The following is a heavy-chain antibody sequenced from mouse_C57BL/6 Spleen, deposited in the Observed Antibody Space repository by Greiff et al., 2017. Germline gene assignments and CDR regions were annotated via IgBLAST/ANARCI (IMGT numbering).Heavy chain of an antibody. CDR1: GFNIKDYY. J-gene: IGHJ2*01. V-gene: IGHV14-2*01. CDR3: ASYDPDY. CDR2: IDPEDGET. Sequence: EVKLLESGAELVKQGASVQLSCTASGFNIKDYYMHWGKQRTEQGLAWIGRIDPEDGETKYAPKFQGKATITADTSSNTAYLQRSSLTSEDTAVYYCASYDPDYGGQGTTLTVSS. D-gene: IGHD2-3*01.